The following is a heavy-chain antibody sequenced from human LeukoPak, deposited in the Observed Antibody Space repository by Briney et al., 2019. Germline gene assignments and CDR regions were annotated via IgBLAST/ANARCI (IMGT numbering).Heavy chain of an antibody. D-gene: IGHD3-22*01. V-gene: IGHV4-39*01. Sequence: PSETLSLTCTVSGGSISSSSYYWGWIRQPPGKGLEWIGSIYYSGSTYYNPSLKSRVTISVATSKNQFSLKLSSVTAADTAVYYCARLGLDSSGYYYFDYWGQGTLVTVSS. CDR2: IYYSGST. J-gene: IGHJ4*02. CDR1: GGSISSSSYY. CDR3: ARLGLDSSGYYYFDY.